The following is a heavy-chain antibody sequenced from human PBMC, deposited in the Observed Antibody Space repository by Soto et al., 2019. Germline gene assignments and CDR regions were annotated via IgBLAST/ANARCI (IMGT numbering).Heavy chain of an antibody. Sequence: QVHLVQSGAEVKKPGASVKVSCKASGYTFTSYGITWVRQAPGQGLEWMGWNSAHNGNTDYAQKLQGRVIVTRDTPASTDYMELRSLRSDDTAVYYCARGRYGEYWGQGALVTVSS. CDR3: ARGRYGEY. D-gene: IGHD3-10*01. CDR1: GYTFTSYG. J-gene: IGHJ4*02. V-gene: IGHV1-18*01. CDR2: NSAHNGNT.